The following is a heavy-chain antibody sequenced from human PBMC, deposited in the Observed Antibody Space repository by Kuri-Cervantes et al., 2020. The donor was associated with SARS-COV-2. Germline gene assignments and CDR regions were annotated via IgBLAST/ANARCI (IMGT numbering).Heavy chain of an antibody. V-gene: IGHV3-23*01. CDR1: GFTFSNYA. CDR2: FSGNGDTT. Sequence: GGSLRLSCAASGFTFSNYAINWVRQGPGKGLEWVSEFSGNGDTTFYADSVKGRFTVSRDNPKNTLYLQMSNLRAEDTAVYYCAARRWLGVPIAPVELYIHVWGQGTLVTVSS. D-gene: IGHD6-19*01. J-gene: IGHJ4*02. CDR3: AARRWLGVPIAPVELYIHV.